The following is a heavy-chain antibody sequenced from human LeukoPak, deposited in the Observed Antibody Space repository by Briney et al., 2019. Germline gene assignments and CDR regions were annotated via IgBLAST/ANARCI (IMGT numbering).Heavy chain of an antibody. V-gene: IGHV4-59*01. D-gene: IGHD6-6*01. CDR3: ARSIAAGVGWFDP. CDR2: IYYSGST. Sequence: SETLSLTCTVSGGSISSYYWSWIRQPPGKGLEWIGYIYYSGSTNYNPFLKSRVTISVDTSKNQFSLKLSSVTAADTAVYYCARSIAAGVGWFDPWGQGTLVTVSS. CDR1: GGSISSYY. J-gene: IGHJ5*02.